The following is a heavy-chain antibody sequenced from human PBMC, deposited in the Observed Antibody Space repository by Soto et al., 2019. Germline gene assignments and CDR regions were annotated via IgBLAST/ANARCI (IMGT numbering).Heavy chain of an antibody. CDR3: AKDIAWGIDP. CDR2: ISYDGSNK. CDR1: GFTFSSYG. V-gene: IGHV3-30*18. J-gene: IGHJ5*02. Sequence: QVQLVESGGGVVQPGRSLRLSCAASGFTFSSYGMHWVRQAPGKGLEWVAVISYDGSNKDYADSVKGRFTISRDNSKNTLYLQMNSLRAEDTAVYYCAKDIAWGIDPWGQGTLVTVSS. D-gene: IGHD3-16*01.